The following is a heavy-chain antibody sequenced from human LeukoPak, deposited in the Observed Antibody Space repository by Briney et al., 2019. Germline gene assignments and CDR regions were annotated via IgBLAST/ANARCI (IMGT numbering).Heavy chain of an antibody. D-gene: IGHD3-10*01. CDR2: IDPNSGGT. J-gene: IGHJ2*01. Sequence: ASVTVSCTASGYTFTAHYIHWVRQAPGQGLEWMGWIDPNSGGTNYAQKFLGSVTITGDTSINTAFMELSRLRSDDTAIYYCARGRGTTMVRGVITNYFDLWGRGSLVTVSS. CDR3: ARGRGTTMVRGVITNYFDL. CDR1: GYTFTAHY. V-gene: IGHV1-2*02.